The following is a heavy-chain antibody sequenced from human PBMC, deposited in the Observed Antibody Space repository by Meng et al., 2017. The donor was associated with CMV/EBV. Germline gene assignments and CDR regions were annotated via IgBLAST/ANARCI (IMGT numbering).Heavy chain of an antibody. V-gene: IGHV4-34*01. D-gene: IGHD3-22*01. CDR1: GGSFSGYY. CDR3: ARVWDSGWDY. CDR2: INHSGST. J-gene: IGHJ4*02. Sequence: QGRLQWWGAGLLNPSATLSLTCAVYGGSFSGYYWSWIRQPPGKGLEWIGEINHSGSTNYNPSLKSRVTISVDTSKNQFSLKLSSVTAADTAVYYCARVWDSGWDYWGQGTLVTVSS.